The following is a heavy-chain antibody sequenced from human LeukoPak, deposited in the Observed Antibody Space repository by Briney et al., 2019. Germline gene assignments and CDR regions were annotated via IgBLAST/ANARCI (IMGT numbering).Heavy chain of an antibody. J-gene: IGHJ6*03. V-gene: IGHV1-2*02. Sequence: ASVKVSCKASGYTFTGYYMHWVRQAPGQGLEWMGWINPNSGGTNYAQKFQGRVTMARDTSISTAYMELSRLRSDDTAVYYCARVSAYSSSWYSYYYYMDVWGKGTTVTISS. CDR2: INPNSGGT. D-gene: IGHD6-13*01. CDR3: ARVSAYSSSWYSYYYYMDV. CDR1: GYTFTGYY.